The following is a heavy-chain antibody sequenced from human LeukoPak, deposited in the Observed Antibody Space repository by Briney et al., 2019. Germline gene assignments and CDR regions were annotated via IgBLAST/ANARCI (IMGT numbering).Heavy chain of an antibody. Sequence: SETLSLTCTVSGGSISSFYWNWIRQPPGKGLEWIAYIYHSGDTRYNPSLKSRVTISVDTSKSQFSLKLSSVTAADTAVYYCARTDPYCSSTSCPIPYWYFDLWGRGTLVTVSS. V-gene: IGHV4-59*01. CDR3: ARTDPYCSSTSCPIPYWYFDL. CDR1: GGSISSFY. CDR2: IYHSGDT. D-gene: IGHD2-2*01. J-gene: IGHJ2*01.